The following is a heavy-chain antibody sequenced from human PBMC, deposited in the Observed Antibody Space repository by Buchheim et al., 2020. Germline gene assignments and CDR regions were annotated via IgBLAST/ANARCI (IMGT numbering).Heavy chain of an antibody. CDR1: GFTFSSYA. Sequence: QVQLVESGGGVVQPGRSLRLSCAASGFTFSSYAMHWVRQAPGKGLEWVAVISYDGSNKYYADSVKGRFTISRDNSKNTLYLQMNSLRAEDTAVYYCARENTAMDHSIDYWGQGTL. V-gene: IGHV3-30-3*01. D-gene: IGHD5-18*01. CDR3: ARENTAMDHSIDY. J-gene: IGHJ4*02. CDR2: ISYDGSNK.